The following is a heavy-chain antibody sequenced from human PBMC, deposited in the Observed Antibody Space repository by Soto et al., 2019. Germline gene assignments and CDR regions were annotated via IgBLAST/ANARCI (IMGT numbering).Heavy chain of an antibody. CDR3: AKQNGGSGPPHDAFDI. D-gene: IGHD6-19*01. Sequence: GGSLRLSCAASGFTFSSYAMSWVRQAPGKGLEWVSAISGSGGSTYYADSVKGRFTISRDNSKNTLYLQMNSLRAEDTAVYYCAKQNGGSGPPHDAFDIWGQGTMVTVSS. CDR2: ISGSGGST. CDR1: GFTFSSYA. J-gene: IGHJ3*02. V-gene: IGHV3-23*01.